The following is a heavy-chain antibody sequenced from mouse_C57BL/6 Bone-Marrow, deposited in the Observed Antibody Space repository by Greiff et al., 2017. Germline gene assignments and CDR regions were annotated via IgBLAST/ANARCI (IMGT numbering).Heavy chain of an antibody. Sequence: DVQLVESGGDLVKPGGSLKLSCAASGFTFSSYGMSWVRQTPDKRLEWVATISSGGSCTYYPDSVKGRFTISRDNAKNSLYLQMGSLKSEDTAMYYCARRRGFAYWGQGTLVTVSA. J-gene: IGHJ3*01. CDR2: ISSGGSCT. V-gene: IGHV5-6*01. CDR1: GFTFSSYG. CDR3: ARRRGFAY.